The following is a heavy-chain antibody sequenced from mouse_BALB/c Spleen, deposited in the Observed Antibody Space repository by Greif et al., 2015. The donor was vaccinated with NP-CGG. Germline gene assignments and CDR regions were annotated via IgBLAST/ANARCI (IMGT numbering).Heavy chain of an antibody. CDR3: ARDGKLGPDY. J-gene: IGHJ2*01. CDR1: GYTFTDYA. D-gene: IGHD4-1*01. V-gene: IGHV1-67*01. Sequence: VQVVESGPELVRPGVSVKISCKGSGYTFTDYAMHWVKQSHAKSLEWIGVISTYYGNTNYNQKFKGKATMTVDKSSSTAYMELARLTSEDSAIYYCARDGKLGPDYWGQGTTLTVSS. CDR2: ISTYYGNT.